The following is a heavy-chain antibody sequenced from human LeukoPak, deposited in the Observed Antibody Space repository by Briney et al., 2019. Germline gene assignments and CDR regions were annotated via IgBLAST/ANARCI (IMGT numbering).Heavy chain of an antibody. CDR2: LSYSGSP. V-gene: IGHV4-39*01. CDR1: GGSISNTAYY. Sequence: SETLSLTCTVSGGSISNTAYYWGWIRQPPGKGLEWIGSLSYSGSPYYNPSLKSRVTISVDTSKNQFSLKLRSVTAADTAVYYCARQNDRSYDYWGQGTLVTVSS. CDR3: ARQNDRSYDY. J-gene: IGHJ4*02. D-gene: IGHD1-1*01.